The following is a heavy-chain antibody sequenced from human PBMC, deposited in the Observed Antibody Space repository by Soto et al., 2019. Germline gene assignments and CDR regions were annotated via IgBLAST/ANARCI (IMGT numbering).Heavy chain of an antibody. V-gene: IGHV4-59*01. CDR1: GGSISSYY. CDR3: ARGKGGSSSWPALLYYYYGMDV. Sequence: SETLSLTCTVSGGSISSYYWSWIRQPPGKGLEWIGYIYYSGSTNYNPSLKSRVTISVDTSKNQFSLKLSSVTAADTAVYYCARGKGGSSSWPALLYYYYGMDVWGQGTTVTVSS. CDR2: IYYSGST. J-gene: IGHJ6*02. D-gene: IGHD6-13*01.